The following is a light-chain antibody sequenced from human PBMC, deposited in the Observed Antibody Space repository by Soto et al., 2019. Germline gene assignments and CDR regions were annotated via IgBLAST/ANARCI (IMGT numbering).Light chain of an antibody. CDR2: DAS. J-gene: IGKJ2*01. V-gene: IGKV3-15*01. Sequence: EIVMTQSPATLPVSPGERATLSCRASQSVSSYLAWYQQKPGQAPRLLIYDASTRATGIPARFSGSGSGTEFTLTISSLQSEDFAVYYCQHYNDWPPKQYTFGQGTKLEIK. CDR3: QHYNDWPPKQYT. CDR1: QSVSSY.